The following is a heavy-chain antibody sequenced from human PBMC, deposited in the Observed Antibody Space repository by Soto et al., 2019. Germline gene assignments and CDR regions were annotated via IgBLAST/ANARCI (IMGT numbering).Heavy chain of an antibody. J-gene: IGHJ4*02. CDR1: GQPFSGHT. Sequence: QVQLQQWGAGLLKPSETLSLTCAVYGQPFSGHTWSWICQSPGKRLEWIGEISQSGSTYYNPSLKTAVTISADTSKNQFSLTLNSVTAADTGVFYCARGSGIAVIPGELEDVHYDYWGQGTLVSVSS. V-gene: IGHV4-34*01. D-gene: IGHD2-2*01. CDR3: ARGSGIAVIPGELEDVHYDY. CDR2: ISQSGST.